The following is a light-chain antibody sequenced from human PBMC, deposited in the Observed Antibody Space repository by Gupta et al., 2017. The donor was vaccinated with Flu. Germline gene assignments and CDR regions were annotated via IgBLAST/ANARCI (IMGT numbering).Light chain of an antibody. CDR2: GTS. Sequence: EIVMTQSPATLSLSPGERATLSCRASQSVSNNLAWYQQKPGQAPRLLIYGTSTRAAAIPARFSGRGSGREFTLTISSLQSEDFAVYYCEHDHAWPWTFGPGTKVE. J-gene: IGKJ1*01. CDR3: EHDHAWPWT. CDR1: QSVSNN. V-gene: IGKV3-15*01.